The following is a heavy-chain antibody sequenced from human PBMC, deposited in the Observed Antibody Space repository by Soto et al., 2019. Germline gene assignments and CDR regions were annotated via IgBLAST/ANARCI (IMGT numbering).Heavy chain of an antibody. CDR2: IIPIFGTA. D-gene: IGHD3-3*01. CDR3: ARVIILPVARFLEWLFPGDSYGMDV. V-gene: IGHV1-69*06. CDR1: GGTFSSYA. Sequence: SVKVSCKASGGTFSSYAISRVRQAPGQGLEWMGGIIPIFGTANYAQKFQGRVTITADKSTSTAYMELSSLRSEDTAVYYCARVIILPVARFLEWLFPGDSYGMDVWGQGTTVTVSS. J-gene: IGHJ6*02.